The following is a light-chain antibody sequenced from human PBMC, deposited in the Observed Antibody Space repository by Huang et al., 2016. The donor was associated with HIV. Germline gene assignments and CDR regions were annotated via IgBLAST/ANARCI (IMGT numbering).Light chain of an antibody. J-gene: IGKJ2*01. V-gene: IGKV6-21*02. Sequence: EIVLTQSPVFQSVTPKEKVTITCRDSQSIGNSLHWYQQKPNQSPKLLIKYGSQSISGVPSRFSGSGSGTEFTLIISSLEAEDIATYYCHQSSKLPVTFGQGTKLDIK. CDR1: QSIGNS. CDR2: YGS. CDR3: HQSSKLPVT.